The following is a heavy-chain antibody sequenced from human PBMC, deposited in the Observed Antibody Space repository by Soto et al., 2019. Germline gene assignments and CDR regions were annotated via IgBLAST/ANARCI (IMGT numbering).Heavy chain of an antibody. CDR2: IIPILGIA. V-gene: IGHV1-69*02. J-gene: IGHJ4*02. Sequence: SGKVSCKASGGTFSSYTISWVRQAPGQGLEWMGRIIPILGIANYAQKFQGRVTITADKSTSTAYMELSRLRSEDTAVYYCASVGVYGAGPFDYWGQGTLVTVSS. D-gene: IGHD3-16*01. CDR3: ASVGVYGAGPFDY. CDR1: GGTFSSYT.